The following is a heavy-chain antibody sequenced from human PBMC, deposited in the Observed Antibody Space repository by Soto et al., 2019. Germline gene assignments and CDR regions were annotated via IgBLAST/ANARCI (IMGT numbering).Heavy chain of an antibody. Sequence: EVQLVESGGGLVQPGRSLRLSCAASGFTFDDYAMHWVRQAPGKGLEWVSGISWNSGSIGYADSVKGRFTISSDNAKNSLYLQMNSLRAEDTALYYCVKSVSSLYGDYYYYMDVWGKGTTVTVSS. CDR1: GFTFDDYA. CDR2: ISWNSGSI. J-gene: IGHJ6*03. CDR3: VKSVSSLYGDYYYYMDV. V-gene: IGHV3-9*01. D-gene: IGHD2-2*02.